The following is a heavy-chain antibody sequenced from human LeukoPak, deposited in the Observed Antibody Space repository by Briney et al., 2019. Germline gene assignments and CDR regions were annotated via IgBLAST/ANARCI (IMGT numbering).Heavy chain of an antibody. CDR3: ARTRAALDNWFDP. Sequence: SETLSLTCTVAGYSISSGYYWSWIRQPPGKGLEWIGYIYYSGSTNYNPSLKSRVTISVDTSKNQFSLKLSSVTAADTAVYYCARTRAALDNWFDPWGQGTLVTVSS. CDR2: IYYSGST. CDR1: GYSISSGYY. J-gene: IGHJ5*02. V-gene: IGHV4-61*01. D-gene: IGHD6-25*01.